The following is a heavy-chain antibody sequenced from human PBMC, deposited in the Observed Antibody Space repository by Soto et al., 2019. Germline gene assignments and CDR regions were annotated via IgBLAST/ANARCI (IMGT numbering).Heavy chain of an antibody. Sequence: QVQLVQSGAEVKKPGSSVKVSCKASGGTFSSYTISWVRQAPGQGLEWMGRIIPILGIANYAQKFQGRVTITADKYTSTAYMELSSLRSEDTAVYYCARGGSVWGTSPMDGWGKGTTVTVSS. J-gene: IGHJ6*04. CDR1: GGTFSSYT. D-gene: IGHD2-2*01. CDR3: ARGGSVWGTSPMDG. V-gene: IGHV1-69*02. CDR2: IIPILGIA.